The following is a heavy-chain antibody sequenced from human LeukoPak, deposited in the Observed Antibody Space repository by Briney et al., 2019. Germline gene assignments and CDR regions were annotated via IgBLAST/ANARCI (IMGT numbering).Heavy chain of an antibody. D-gene: IGHD1-26*01. CDR1: GGTFSSYA. Sequence: EASVKVSCKASGGTFSSYATSWVRQAPGQGLEWMGRIIPIFGTANYAQKFQGRVTITTDESTSTAYMELSSLRSEDTAVYYCARGSVATTVFDYWGQGTLVTVSS. J-gene: IGHJ4*02. CDR3: ARGSVATTVFDY. V-gene: IGHV1-69*05. CDR2: IIPIFGTA.